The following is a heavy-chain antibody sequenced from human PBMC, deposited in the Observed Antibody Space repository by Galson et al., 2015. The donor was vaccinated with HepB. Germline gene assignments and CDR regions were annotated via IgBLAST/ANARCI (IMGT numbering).Heavy chain of an antibody. CDR1: GGSFSGYY. CDR2: INHSGST. V-gene: IGHV4-34*01. Sequence: QVQLQESGPGLVKPSETLSLTCAVYGGSFSGYYWSWIRQPPGKGLEWIGEINHSGSTNYNPSLKSRVTISVDTSKNQFSLKLSSVTAADTAVYYCARDRPAAGYYYYGMDVWGQGTTVTVSS. CDR3: ARDRPAAGYYYYGMDV. D-gene: IGHD6-13*01. J-gene: IGHJ6*02.